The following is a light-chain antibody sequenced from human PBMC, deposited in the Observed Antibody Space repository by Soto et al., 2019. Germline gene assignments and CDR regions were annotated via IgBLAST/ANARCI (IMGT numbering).Light chain of an antibody. J-gene: IGKJ1*01. CDR1: QSLRSS. V-gene: IGKV3-15*01. CDR3: QQYNIWPQT. Sequence: EIVVTQSPATLSLPPGERATLSCRASQSLRSSLAWYQQKPGQAPRLLIYGASTRATGIPARFSGSGSGTEFTLTISSLQSEDFAVYFCQQYNIWPQTFGQGTKV. CDR2: GAS.